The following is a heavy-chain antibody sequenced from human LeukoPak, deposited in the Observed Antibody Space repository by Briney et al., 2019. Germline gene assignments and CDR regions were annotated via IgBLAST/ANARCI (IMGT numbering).Heavy chain of an antibody. Sequence: LQCLWWLHQYGSTKYNPSLKSRVTVSLDTSENQFSLNFSSVTAADTAVYYCARLRGWQQLAYFDYWGQGTLVTVSS. CDR3: ARLRGWQQLAYFDY. J-gene: IGHJ4*02. D-gene: IGHD6-13*01. V-gene: IGHV4-61*07. CDR2: LHQYGST.